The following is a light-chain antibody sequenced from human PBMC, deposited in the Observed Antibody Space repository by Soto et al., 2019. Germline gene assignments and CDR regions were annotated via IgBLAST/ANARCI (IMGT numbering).Light chain of an antibody. Sequence: QSALTQPASVSGSPGQSITISCTGTSSDVGGYNYVSWYQQHPGKAPKLMIYEVSNRPSGVSNRFSGSKSGNTASLTISGLQGEDEADYYCSSYSSSNTREVVFGGGTKVTVL. V-gene: IGLV2-14*01. CDR1: SSDVGGYNY. J-gene: IGLJ2*01. CDR3: SSYSSSNTREVV. CDR2: EVS.